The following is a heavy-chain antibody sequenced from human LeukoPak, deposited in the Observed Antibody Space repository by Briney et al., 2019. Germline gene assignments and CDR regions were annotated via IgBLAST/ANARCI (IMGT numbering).Heavy chain of an antibody. J-gene: IGHJ3*02. D-gene: IGHD4-17*01. CDR2: INPNSGGT. Sequence: GASVKVSCKASGYSFTGYYMHWVRQAPGQGHEWMGRINPNSGGTNYAQKFQGRVTMTRDTSISTAYMELSRLRSDDTAVYYCASRRTDDYGDHGGDAFDIWGQGTMVTVSS. V-gene: IGHV1-2*06. CDR1: GYSFTGYY. CDR3: ASRRTDDYGDHGGDAFDI.